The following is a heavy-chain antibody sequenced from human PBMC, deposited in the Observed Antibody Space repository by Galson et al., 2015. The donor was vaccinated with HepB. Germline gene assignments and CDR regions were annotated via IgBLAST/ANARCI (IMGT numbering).Heavy chain of an antibody. D-gene: IGHD3-3*01. J-gene: IGHJ3*01. V-gene: IGHV3-64D*09. CDR1: GFTFTNHA. Sequence: SLRLSCAASGFTFTNHAIHWVRQAPGKGLEYVSVISGNGHDTYYAESVKGRFSVSRDNSRNWLFLQMSSLRPEDTAVYYCVRDRTYDFWSGYFGAFDLWGQGTLVTVSS. CDR2: ISGNGHDT. CDR3: VRDRTYDFWSGYFGAFDL.